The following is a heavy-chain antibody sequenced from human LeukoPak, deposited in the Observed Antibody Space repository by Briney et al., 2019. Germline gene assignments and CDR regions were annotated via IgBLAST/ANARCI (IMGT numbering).Heavy chain of an antibody. CDR1: GGSISSSSYY. Sequence: SETLSLTCTVSGGSISSSSYYWGWIRQPPGKGLEWIGSIYYSGSTYYNPSLKSRVTISVDTSKNQFSLKLSSVTAADTAVYYCARVVAELRNYYYYGMDVWGQGTTVTVSS. CDR3: ARVVAELRNYYYYGMDV. V-gene: IGHV4-39*07. D-gene: IGHD1-7*01. J-gene: IGHJ6*02. CDR2: IYYSGST.